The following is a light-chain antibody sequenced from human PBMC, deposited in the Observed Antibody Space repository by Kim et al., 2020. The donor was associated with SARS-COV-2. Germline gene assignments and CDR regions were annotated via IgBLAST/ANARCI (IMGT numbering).Light chain of an antibody. Sequence: SLSLGESAPLSCRAKQSVATYLAWYQQKPGQAPTLLIYDASTWATGIPTRFSGSGSGTDFTLAISSVGPEDFAVYYCQQHSSRPYTFGRGTKLEI. V-gene: IGKV3-11*01. J-gene: IGKJ2*01. CDR1: QSVATY. CDR3: QQHSSRPYT. CDR2: DAS.